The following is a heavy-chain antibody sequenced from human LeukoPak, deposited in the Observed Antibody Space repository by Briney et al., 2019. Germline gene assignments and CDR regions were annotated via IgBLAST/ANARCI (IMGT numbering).Heavy chain of an antibody. D-gene: IGHD1-7*01. CDR1: GGSISSSSYY. CDR2: IYYSGST. Sequence: SETLSLTCTVSGGSISSSSYYWGWIRQPPGKGLEWIGSIYYSGSTYYNPSLKSRVTISVDTSKNQFSLKLSSVTAADTAVYYCASIPERTTRPFDIWGQGTTVTVSS. J-gene: IGHJ3*02. V-gene: IGHV4-39*01. CDR3: ASIPERTTRPFDI.